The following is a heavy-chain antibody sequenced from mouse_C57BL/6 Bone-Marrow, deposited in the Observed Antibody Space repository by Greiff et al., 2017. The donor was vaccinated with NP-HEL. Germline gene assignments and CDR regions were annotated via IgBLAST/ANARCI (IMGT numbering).Heavy chain of an antibody. D-gene: IGHD1-1*01. CDR2: IYPRDGST. J-gene: IGHJ1*03. V-gene: IGHV1-78*01. Sequence: VQLQQSDAELVKPGASVKISCKVSGYTFTDHTIHWMKQRPEQGLEWIGYIYPRDGSTKYNEKFKGKATSTADKSSSTAYMQLNSLTSEDSAVYFCAREKPYYYGSSWYFDVWGTGTTVTVSS. CDR3: AREKPYYYGSSWYFDV. CDR1: GYTFTDHT.